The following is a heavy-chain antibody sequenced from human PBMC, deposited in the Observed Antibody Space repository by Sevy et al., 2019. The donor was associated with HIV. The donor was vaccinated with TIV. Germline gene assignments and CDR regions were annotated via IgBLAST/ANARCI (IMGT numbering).Heavy chain of an antibody. V-gene: IGHV4-59*01. CDR2: SFYSGIT. CDR3: ARGVVAYYFEY. D-gene: IGHD2-15*01. Sequence: SETLSLTCSVTGDSISTYYWSWIRQRPGKGLEWIGYSFYSGITKYNPSLKSRVTISLGTSKNQFSLRLSSVTAADTAVYYCARGVVAYYFEYWGQGTLVTVSS. J-gene: IGHJ4*02. CDR1: GDSISTYY.